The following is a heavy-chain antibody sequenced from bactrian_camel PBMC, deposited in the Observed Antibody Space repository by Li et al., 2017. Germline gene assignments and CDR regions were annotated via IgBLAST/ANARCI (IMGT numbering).Heavy chain of an antibody. CDR1: ASTFYC. Sequence: HVQLVESGGGSAQAGGSLRLSCASPASTFYCMAWFRQAPGKGLEWVSAVNSDAGSTYYADSVKGRFTMSRDNAKNTLYLQMNSLKPEDTAVYYCATVGLAYWGQGTQVTVS. D-gene: IGHD1*01. J-gene: IGHJ4*01. CDR2: VNSDAGST. V-gene: IGHV3S1*01. CDR3: ATVGLAY.